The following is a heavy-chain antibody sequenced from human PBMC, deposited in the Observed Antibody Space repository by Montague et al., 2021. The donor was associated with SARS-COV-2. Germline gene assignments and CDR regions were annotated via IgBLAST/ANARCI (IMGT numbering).Heavy chain of an antibody. V-gene: IGHV3-20*01. D-gene: IGHD3-10*01. J-gene: IGHJ5*02. Sequence: SLRLSCAASGFTFDDYGMSWVRQAPGKGLQWVSGINWNGDSTTYXXSLKGRFTISRDNAKNSLYLQMNSLRAEDTALYHCARGVLYGSGSYEWFDPWGQGTLVTVSS. CDR1: GFTFDDYG. CDR3: ARGVLYGSGSYEWFDP. CDR2: INWNGDST.